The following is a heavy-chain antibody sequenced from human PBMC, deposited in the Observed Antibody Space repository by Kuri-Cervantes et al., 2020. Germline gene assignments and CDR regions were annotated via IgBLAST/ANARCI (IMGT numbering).Heavy chain of an antibody. D-gene: IGHD1-14*01. J-gene: IGHJ6*03. CDR3: ALRGTRGPRGYMDV. V-gene: IGHV3-7*01. Sequence: GGSLRLSCAASGFTFSSYWMSWVRQAPGKGLEWVANIKQDGSEKYYVDSVKGRFTISRDNAKNSLYLQMNSLRAEGTAVYYCALRGTRGPRGYMDVWGKGTTVTVSS. CDR2: IKQDGSEK. CDR1: GFTFSSYW.